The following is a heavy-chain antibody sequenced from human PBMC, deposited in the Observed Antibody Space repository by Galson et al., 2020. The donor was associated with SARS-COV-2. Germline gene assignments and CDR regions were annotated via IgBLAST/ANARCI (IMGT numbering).Heavy chain of an antibody. CDR1: GFTFDDYT. V-gene: IGHV3-43*01. CDR2: ITWDGAKT. CDR3: ARASTRRGPFYYYGLDV. D-gene: IGHD2-15*01. Sequence: GGSLRLSCAASGFTFDDYTMHWVRQAPGKGLKWVSLITWDGAKTLYADSVKGRFTISRDNSKDSLYLQMNGLRTEDTALYFCARASTRRGPFYYYGLDVWGQGTTVTVSS. J-gene: IGHJ6*02.